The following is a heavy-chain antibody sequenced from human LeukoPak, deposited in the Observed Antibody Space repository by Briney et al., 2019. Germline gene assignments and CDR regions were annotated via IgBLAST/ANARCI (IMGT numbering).Heavy chain of an antibody. CDR2: ISNSGSTI. J-gene: IGHJ4*02. CDR3: ARGGPIYCSGDSCYPGDY. D-gene: IGHD2-15*01. CDR1: GFTFSDYF. Sequence: PGGSLRLSCAASGFTFSDYFMSWIRQAPQKGLEWVSYISNSGSTIYYADSVKGRFTISRDNAKNSLYLQMNSLRAEDTAVYYCARGGPIYCSGDSCYPGDYWGQGTLVTVSS. V-gene: IGHV3-11*04.